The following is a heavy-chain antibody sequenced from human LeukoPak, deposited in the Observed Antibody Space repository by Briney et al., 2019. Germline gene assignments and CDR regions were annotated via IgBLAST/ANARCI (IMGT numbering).Heavy chain of an antibody. CDR1: GGTFSSYA. D-gene: IGHD3-22*01. CDR3: ARLPYYYDSSGYMD. V-gene: IGHV1-69*05. Sequence: SVKVSCKASGGTFSSYAISWVRQAPGQGLEWMGRIIPIFGTANYAQKFQGRVTITTDESTSTAYMELSSLRSEDTAVYYCARLPYYYDSSGYMDWRQGTLVTVSS. J-gene: IGHJ4*02. CDR2: IIPIFGTA.